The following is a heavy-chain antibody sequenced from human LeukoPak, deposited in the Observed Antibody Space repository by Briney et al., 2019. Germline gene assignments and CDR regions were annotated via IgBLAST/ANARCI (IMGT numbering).Heavy chain of an antibody. J-gene: IGHJ3*01. CDR2: IGAYNGNP. D-gene: IGHD3-16*01. Sequence: ASVKVSCKASGYTFSNYAISWVRQAPAPGLEWMGWIGAYNGNPDYTQSLQGRVTMTTDTSTSTAYMELRSLKSDDTAVYYCAREDPGGAFDVWGRGTMVTVS. CDR3: AREDPGGAFDV. CDR1: GYTFSNYA. V-gene: IGHV1-18*01.